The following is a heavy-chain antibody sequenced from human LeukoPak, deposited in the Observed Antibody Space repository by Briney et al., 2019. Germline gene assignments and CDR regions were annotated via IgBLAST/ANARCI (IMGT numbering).Heavy chain of an antibody. D-gene: IGHD1-26*01. CDR2: ICYSGST. J-gene: IGHJ4*02. CDR3: ARDYSGSHDY. Sequence: SESLSLTCTVSGGSISSYYWSWIRQSPGKGLEWIGYICYSGSTNYNPSLKSRVTISVDMSKNQFSLKLTSVTAADTAVYYCARDYSGSHDYWGQGTLVTVSS. V-gene: IGHV4-59*01. CDR1: GGSISSYY.